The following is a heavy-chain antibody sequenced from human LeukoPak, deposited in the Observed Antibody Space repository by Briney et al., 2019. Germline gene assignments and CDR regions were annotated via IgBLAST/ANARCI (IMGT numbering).Heavy chain of an antibody. CDR1: GYTFTGYC. CDR3: ARDYLLYDSSGYYYLLRY. V-gene: IGHV1-2*02. Sequence: GVSVKVSCKASGYTFTGYCMHWVRQAPGQGLEWMGWINPNSGGTNCAQQFQGRVTMTRDTSISTAYMELSRLRSDDTAVYYCARDYLLYDSSGYYYLLRYWGQGTLVTVYS. J-gene: IGHJ4*02. D-gene: IGHD3-22*01. CDR2: INPNSGGT.